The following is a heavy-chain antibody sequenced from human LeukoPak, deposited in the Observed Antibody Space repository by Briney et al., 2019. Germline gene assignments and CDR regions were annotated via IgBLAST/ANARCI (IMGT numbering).Heavy chain of an antibody. J-gene: IGHJ4*02. CDR1: GYNFTNSW. Sequence: GESLKISCKVSGYNFTNSWIGWVRQMPGKGLEWMGIIYPGDSDTRYSPSFQGQVTISVDKSISTAYLQWSSLKASDTAMYYCARQYYDFWSGPFDYWGQGSLVIVSS. V-gene: IGHV5-51*01. CDR2: IYPGDSDT. CDR3: ARQYYDFWSGPFDY. D-gene: IGHD3-3*01.